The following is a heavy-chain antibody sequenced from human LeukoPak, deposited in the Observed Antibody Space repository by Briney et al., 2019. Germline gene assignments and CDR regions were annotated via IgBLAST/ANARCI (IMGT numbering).Heavy chain of an antibody. CDR3: ARHGGGYYYYGMDV. CDR2: IYYSGST. V-gene: IGHV4-59*08. J-gene: IGHJ6*02. Sequence: SETLSLTCTISGGSISSYYWSWIRQPPGKGLEWVGYIYYSGSTNYNPSLKSRVTISVDTSKNQSSLKLSSVTAADTAEYFCARHGGGYYYYGMDVWGQGTTVTVSS. D-gene: IGHD2-15*01. CDR1: GGSISSYY.